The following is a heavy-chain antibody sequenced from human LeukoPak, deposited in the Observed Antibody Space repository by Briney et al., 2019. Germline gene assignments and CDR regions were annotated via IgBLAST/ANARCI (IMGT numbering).Heavy chain of an antibody. CDR2: VSPYNGNT. CDR3: AREMATVVNQFDY. V-gene: IGHV1-18*01. D-gene: IGHD5-24*01. J-gene: IGHJ4*02. CDR1: GYTFTSYG. Sequence: ASVKVSCKASGYTFTSYGISWVRQAPGQGLEWMGWVSPYNGNTNYAQKLQGRVTMTTDTSTTTAYMELRSLRSDDTAVYYCAREMATVVNQFDYWGQGTLVTVSS.